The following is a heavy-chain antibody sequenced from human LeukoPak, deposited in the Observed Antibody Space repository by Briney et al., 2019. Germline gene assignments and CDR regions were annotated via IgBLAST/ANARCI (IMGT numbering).Heavy chain of an antibody. CDR3: AFNNNFKY. J-gene: IGHJ4*02. V-gene: IGHV3-7*01. CDR1: GLSFSGQW. CDR2: IKYDGSEK. D-gene: IGHD1/OR15-1a*01. Sequence: GGSLRLSCTASGLSFSGQWMNWVRQSPGQGLEWVANIKYDGSEKYYVDSAKGRFTISREDAKYSLSLQMDSVRPEDTAVYYCAFNNNFKYWGQGTLVIVSS.